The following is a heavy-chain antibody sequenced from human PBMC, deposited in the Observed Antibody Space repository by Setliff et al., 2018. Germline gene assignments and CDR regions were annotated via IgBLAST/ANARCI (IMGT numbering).Heavy chain of an antibody. V-gene: IGHV4-59*08. CDR3: ARHTKQWLSRGYYYYYYMDV. CDR2: IFYSDTA. Sequence: SETLSLTCTVSGGSIGPHYWSWIRQAPGKGLEWIGHIFYSDTAKYNPSLESRAAISVDSSKNQFSLKLSSVTAADTAVYYCARHTKQWLSRGYYYYYYMDVWGKGTTVTVSS. CDR1: GGSIGPHY. D-gene: IGHD6-19*01. J-gene: IGHJ6*03.